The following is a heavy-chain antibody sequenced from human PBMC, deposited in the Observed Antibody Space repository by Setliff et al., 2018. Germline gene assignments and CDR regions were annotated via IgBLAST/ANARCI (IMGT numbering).Heavy chain of an antibody. CDR2: IYHDGPS. Sequence: PSETLSLTCAVSGVSINSLNWWTWVRQSPGKGLEWIGYIYHDGPSVHYNPSLKSRVTISLDTSNNQFSLSLSSVTAADTAVYYCARMSGFQYMDVWGKGTTVTVSS. CDR1: GVSINSLNW. V-gene: IGHV4-4*02. CDR3: ARMSGFQYMDV. J-gene: IGHJ6*03. D-gene: IGHD3-3*01.